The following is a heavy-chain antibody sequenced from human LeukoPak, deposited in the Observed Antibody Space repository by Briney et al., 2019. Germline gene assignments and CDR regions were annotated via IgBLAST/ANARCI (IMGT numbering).Heavy chain of an antibody. CDR3: AKDSSGYFGYYYYYYGMDV. Sequence: QPGGSLRLSCAASGFTLSSYAMSWVRQAPGKGLEWVSAISGSGGSTYYADSVKGRFTISRDNSKNTLYLQMNSLRAEDTAVYYCAKDSSGYFGYYYYYYGMDVWGQGTTVTVSS. V-gene: IGHV3-23*01. D-gene: IGHD3-22*01. J-gene: IGHJ6*02. CDR2: ISGSGGST. CDR1: GFTLSSYA.